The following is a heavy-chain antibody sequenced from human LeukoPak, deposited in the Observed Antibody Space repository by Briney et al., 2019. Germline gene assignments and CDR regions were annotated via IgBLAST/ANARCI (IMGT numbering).Heavy chain of an antibody. Sequence: PGGSLRLSCAASGFTFSSYSMNWVRQAPGKGLEWVSSISSSSSYIYYADSVKGRFTISRDNAKNSLYLQMNSLRAEDTAVYYCARDYDYVWGSYRPPPVDYWGQGTLVTVSS. CDR2: ISSSSSYI. J-gene: IGHJ4*02. V-gene: IGHV3-21*01. CDR1: GFTFSSYS. CDR3: ARDYDYVWGSYRPPPVDY. D-gene: IGHD3-16*02.